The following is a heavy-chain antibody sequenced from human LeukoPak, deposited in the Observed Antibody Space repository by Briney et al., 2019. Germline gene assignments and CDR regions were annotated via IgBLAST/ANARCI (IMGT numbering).Heavy chain of an antibody. CDR2: IRYDGSHK. CDR1: GFTFSSYG. V-gene: IGHV3-30*02. Sequence: GGSLRLSCVASGFTFSSYGMHWVRQAPGKGLEWVAFIRYDGSHKYYADSVKGRFTISRDNAKNSLYLQMNSLRAEDTAVYYCARHASAVTTTPFDYWGQGTLVTVSS. CDR3: ARHASAVTTTPFDY. D-gene: IGHD4-11*01. J-gene: IGHJ4*02.